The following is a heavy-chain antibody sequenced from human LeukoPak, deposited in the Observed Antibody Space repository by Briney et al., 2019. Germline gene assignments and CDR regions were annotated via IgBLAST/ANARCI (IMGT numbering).Heavy chain of an antibody. Sequence: GSLRLSCAVSGFTFTSYAMSWVRQPPGKGLEWIGSIYYSGSTYYNPSLKSRVTISVDTSKNQFSLKLSSVTAADTAVYYCARLMLPPYYYYYMDVWGKGTTVTVSS. CDR3: ARLMLPPYYYYYMDV. D-gene: IGHD3-16*01. CDR2: IYYSGST. V-gene: IGHV4-39*01. J-gene: IGHJ6*03. CDR1: GFTFTSYA.